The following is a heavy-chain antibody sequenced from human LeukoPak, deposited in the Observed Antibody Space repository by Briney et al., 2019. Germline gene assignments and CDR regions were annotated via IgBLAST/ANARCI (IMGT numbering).Heavy chain of an antibody. D-gene: IGHD3-10*01. CDR2: ISSSSSYI. CDR1: GFTFSSYS. CDR3: ARRGAVSGGYDAFDI. Sequence: GGSLRLSCAASGFTFSSYSMNWVRQAPGKGLEWVSSISSSSSYIYYADSVKGRFTISRDNAKNSLYLQMNSLRAEDTAVYYCARRGAVSGGYDAFDIWGQGTMVTVSS. V-gene: IGHV3-21*01. J-gene: IGHJ3*02.